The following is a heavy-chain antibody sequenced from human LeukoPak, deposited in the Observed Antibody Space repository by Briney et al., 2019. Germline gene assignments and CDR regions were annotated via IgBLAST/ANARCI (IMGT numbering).Heavy chain of an antibody. CDR3: ARIEMAITRRAFDI. J-gene: IGHJ3*02. CDR2: IYYSGST. Sequence: PSETLSLTCTVSGGSISSSSYYWSWIRQPPGKGLEWIGYIYYSGSTNYNPSLKSRVTISVDTSKNQFSLKLTSVTAADTAVYYCARIEMAITRRAFDIWGQGTMVTVSS. V-gene: IGHV4-61*01. D-gene: IGHD5-24*01. CDR1: GGSISSSSYY.